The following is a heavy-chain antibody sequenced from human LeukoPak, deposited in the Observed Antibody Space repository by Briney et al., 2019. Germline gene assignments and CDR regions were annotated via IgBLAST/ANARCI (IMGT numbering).Heavy chain of an antibody. V-gene: IGHV4-59*08. D-gene: IGHD6-19*01. Sequence: SETLSLTCTVSGGSISSYYWSWIRQPPGKGLEWIGYIYYSGSTNYNPSLKSRVTISVDTSKNQFSLKLSSVTAAGTAVYYCARHRPIAVAGLSLDYWGQGTLVTVSS. CDR2: IYYSGST. CDR3: ARHRPIAVAGLSLDY. CDR1: GGSISSYY. J-gene: IGHJ4*02.